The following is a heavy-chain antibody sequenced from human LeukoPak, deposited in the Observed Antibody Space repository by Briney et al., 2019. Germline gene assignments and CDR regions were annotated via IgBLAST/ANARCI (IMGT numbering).Heavy chain of an antibody. J-gene: IGHJ4*02. CDR1: GGSFSTYY. V-gene: IGHV4-4*07. CDR2: ISSSGNT. CDR3: AREVYYYSSGSYYNFDY. Sequence: SETLSLTCAVYGGSFSTYYWSWIRQPAGKGLEWIGHISSSGNTNYNPSLKSRVTMSVDTSKNHFSLKLTSVTAADTAVYYCAREVYYYSSGSYYNFDYWGQGTLVTVSS. D-gene: IGHD3-10*01.